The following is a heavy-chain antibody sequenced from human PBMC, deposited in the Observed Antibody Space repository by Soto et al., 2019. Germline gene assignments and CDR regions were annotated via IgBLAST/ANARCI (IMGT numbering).Heavy chain of an antibody. CDR2: INHSGST. Sequence: QVQLQQWGAGLLKPSETLSLTCAVYGGSFSGYYWTWIRQPPGTGLEWIGEINHSGSTNYNPSLKSRVTISVDTSKNQFSLKLTSVTAVDTAVYYCARDKITGLFDYWGQGTLVTVSP. CDR1: GGSFSGYY. J-gene: IGHJ4*02. D-gene: IGHD2-8*02. CDR3: ARDKITGLFDY. V-gene: IGHV4-34*01.